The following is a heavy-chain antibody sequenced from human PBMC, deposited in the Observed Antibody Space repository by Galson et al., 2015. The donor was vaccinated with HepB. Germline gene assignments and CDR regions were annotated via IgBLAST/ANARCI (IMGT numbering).Heavy chain of an antibody. V-gene: IGHV1-2*02. CDR1: GYTFTGYY. Sequence: SVKVSCKASGYTFTGYYMHWVRQAPGQGLEWMGWINPNSGGTTYAQKFQGRVTMTRDTSISTAYMELSRLRSDDTAVYYCARSPPYYYYMDVWGKGTTVTVSS. CDR3: ARSPPYYYYMDV. J-gene: IGHJ6*03. CDR2: INPNSGGT.